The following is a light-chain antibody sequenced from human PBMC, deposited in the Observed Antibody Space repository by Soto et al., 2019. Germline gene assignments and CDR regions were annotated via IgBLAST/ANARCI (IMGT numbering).Light chain of an antibody. Sequence: QSALTQPASVSGSPGQSITISCTGTSSDVGSYNLVSWYQQHPGKAPKLMIYEGSKRPSGVSNRFSGSKSGNTASLTISGLQAEDEADYYCCSYAGSSPGRVFGGGTKVTVL. CDR1: SSDVGSYNL. V-gene: IGLV2-23*01. J-gene: IGLJ2*01. CDR2: EGS. CDR3: CSYAGSSPGRV.